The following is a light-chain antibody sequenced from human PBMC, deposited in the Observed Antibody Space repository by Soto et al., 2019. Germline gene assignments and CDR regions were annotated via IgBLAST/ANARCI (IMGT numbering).Light chain of an antibody. CDR1: ALPKQY. Sequence: SYELTQPPSVSVSPGQTARITCSGDALPKQYAYWYQQKPGQAPVLVIYKDSERPSGIPERFSGSSSGTTVTLTISGVQAEDEADYYCQSADSSGIMDVVFGGGTKLTVL. CDR3: QSADSSGIMDVV. J-gene: IGLJ2*01. CDR2: KDS. V-gene: IGLV3-25*02.